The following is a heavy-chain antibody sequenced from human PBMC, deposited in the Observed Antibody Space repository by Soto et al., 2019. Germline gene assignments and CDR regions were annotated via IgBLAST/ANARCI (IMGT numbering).Heavy chain of an antibody. CDR1: GFTFSSYS. D-gene: IGHD3-3*01. J-gene: IGHJ4*02. CDR2: ISSSSSTI. CDR3: ARDHLSIFGVVTMGYFDY. V-gene: IGHV3-48*02. Sequence: PGGSLRLSCAASGFTFSSYSMNWVRQAPGKGLEWVSYISSSSSTIYYADSVKGRFTISRDNAKNSLYLQMNSLRDEDTAVYYCARDHLSIFGVVTMGYFDYWGQGTLVTVSS.